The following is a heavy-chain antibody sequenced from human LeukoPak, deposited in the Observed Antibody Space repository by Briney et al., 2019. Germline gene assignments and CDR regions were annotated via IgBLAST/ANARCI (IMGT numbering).Heavy chain of an antibody. CDR1: GFTVSSNY. J-gene: IGHJ4*02. V-gene: IGHV3-53*01. D-gene: IGHD3-16*02. CDR3: ASPAVWGELSLRY. Sequence: PGGSLRLSCAASGFTVSSNYMIWVRQAPGKGLEWVSVICTGGSTYYADSVKGRFTISRDNSKNTVYLQMNSLRAEDTAVYYCASPAVWGELSLRYWGQGTLVTVSS. CDR2: ICTGGST.